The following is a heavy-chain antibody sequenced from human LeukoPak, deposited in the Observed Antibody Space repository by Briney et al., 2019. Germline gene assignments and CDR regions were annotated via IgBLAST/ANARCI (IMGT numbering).Heavy chain of an antibody. V-gene: IGHV4-39*07. CDR1: GASVSGSNYY. J-gene: IGHJ4*02. CDR3: ARERRDGYKVYFDY. D-gene: IGHD5-24*01. Sequence: SETLSLTCAVSGASVSGSNYYWGWIRQPLGKGLEWIGEINHSGSTNYNPSLKSRVTISVDTSKNQFSLKLSSVTAADTAVYYCARERRDGYKVYFDYWGQGTLVTVSS. CDR2: INHSGST.